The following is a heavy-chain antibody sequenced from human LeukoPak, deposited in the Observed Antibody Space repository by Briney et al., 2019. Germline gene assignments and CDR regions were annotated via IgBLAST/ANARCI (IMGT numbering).Heavy chain of an antibody. V-gene: IGHV4-30-4*08. Sequence: SETLSLTCTVSGGSIDSGDSFWGWIRQPPGKGLEWIGYIYYSGSTYYNPSLKSRVTISVDTSKNQFSLKLSSVTAADTAVYYCARGFDFWSGHDAFDIWGQGTMVTVSS. CDR1: GGSIDSGDSF. CDR3: ARGFDFWSGHDAFDI. CDR2: IYYSGST. D-gene: IGHD3-3*01. J-gene: IGHJ3*02.